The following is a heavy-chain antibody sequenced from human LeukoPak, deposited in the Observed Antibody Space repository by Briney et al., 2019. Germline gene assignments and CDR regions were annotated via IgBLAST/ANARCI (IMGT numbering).Heavy chain of an antibody. CDR3: ARSQARFGELLFPFDY. CDR2: VRYDGNDK. CDR1: AFTFRDYG. V-gene: IGHV3-30*02. Sequence: GGSLRLSCAASAFTFRDYGMHWVRQAPGKGLEWVAFVRYDGNDKYYVDSVKGRFSISRDNSKNTLYLQMNSLRAEDTAVYYCARSQARFGELLFPFDYWGQGTLVTVSS. D-gene: IGHD3-10*01. J-gene: IGHJ4*02.